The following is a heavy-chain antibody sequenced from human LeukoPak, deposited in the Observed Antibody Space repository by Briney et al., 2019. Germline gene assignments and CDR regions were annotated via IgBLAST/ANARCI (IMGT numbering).Heavy chain of an antibody. CDR2: IYDSGST. V-gene: IGHV4-59*01. CDR1: GGSISSYY. CDR3: ATHGGNYFDY. Sequence: PSETLSLTCTVSGGSISSYYWSWIRQPPGKGLEWIGNIYDSGSTNYNPSLKSRITISVDTSKNQFSLKLSSVTAADTAQYYCATHGGNYFDYWGQGTLVTVSS. D-gene: IGHD4-23*01. J-gene: IGHJ4*02.